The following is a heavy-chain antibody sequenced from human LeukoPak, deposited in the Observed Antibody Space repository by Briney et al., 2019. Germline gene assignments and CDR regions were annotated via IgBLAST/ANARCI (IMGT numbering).Heavy chain of an antibody. D-gene: IGHD3-22*01. V-gene: IGHV3-21*01. CDR3: ARGYDSRGYYPGALDD. CDR2: INVRGTHI. CDR1: GVTSIDYS. J-gene: IGHJ4*02. Sequence: PGGSLRLSCAASGVTSIDYSMNWVRQAPGKGLEWVSSINVRGTHIYYADSVKGRFTISRGNTKNSLYLQMHSLRAEDTAVYYCARGYDSRGYYPGALDDWGQGNVVTVSS.